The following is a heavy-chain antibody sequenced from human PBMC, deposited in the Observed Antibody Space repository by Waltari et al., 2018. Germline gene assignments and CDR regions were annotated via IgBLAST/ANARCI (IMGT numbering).Heavy chain of an antibody. D-gene: IGHD2-21*01. Sequence: QITLKESGPTLVKPTQTLTLTCTFSGFSLSTSGVGVGWIRQPPGKALEWLALIYWNDDKRYSPSLKSRLTITKDTSKNQVVLTMTNMDPVDTATYYCARSTCGGDCYGTTPLAFDIWGQGTMVTVSS. V-gene: IGHV2-5*01. J-gene: IGHJ3*02. CDR2: IYWNDDK. CDR1: GFSLSTSGVG. CDR3: ARSTCGGDCYGTTPLAFDI.